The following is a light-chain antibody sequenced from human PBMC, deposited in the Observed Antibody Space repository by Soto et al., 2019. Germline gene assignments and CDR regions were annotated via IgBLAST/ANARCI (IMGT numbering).Light chain of an antibody. V-gene: IGKV2-28*01. CDR1: QSLLHSNGYNY. CDR2: LGS. Sequence: DIVMTQSPLSLPVTPGEPASISCRSSQSLLHSNGYNYLDWYLQKPRQSPQLLIYLGSNRASGVPDRFSGSGSGTDFTLKISRVEAEDVGVYYCMQALQTPRAFGQVTKVEIK. J-gene: IGKJ1*01. CDR3: MQALQTPRA.